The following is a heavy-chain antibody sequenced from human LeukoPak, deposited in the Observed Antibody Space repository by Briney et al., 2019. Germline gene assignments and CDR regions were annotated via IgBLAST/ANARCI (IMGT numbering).Heavy chain of an antibody. Sequence: GGSLRLSCAASGLSFSSYNMNWVRQAPGKGLERVSSIGTSSNNIYYTDSVKGRFTISRDNAKNSLYLQVDSLRVEDTAVYFCASGTVGNYALDYWGQGTLVTVSS. CDR1: GLSFSSYN. D-gene: IGHD1-7*01. CDR3: ASGTVGNYALDY. CDR2: IGTSSNNI. V-gene: IGHV3-21*01. J-gene: IGHJ4*02.